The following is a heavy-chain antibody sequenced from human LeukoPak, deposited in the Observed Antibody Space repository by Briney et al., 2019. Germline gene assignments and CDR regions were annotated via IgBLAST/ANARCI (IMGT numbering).Heavy chain of an antibody. CDR3: ARAGYYYYYYMDV. V-gene: IGHV3-64*01. Sequence: GGSLRLSCAASGFTFSSYAMHWVRQAPGKGLEYVSAISSNGGSTYYANSVKGRFTISRDNSKNTLYLQMGSLRAEDMTVYYCARAGYYYYYYMDVWGKGTTVTVSS. CDR2: ISSNGGST. J-gene: IGHJ6*03. CDR1: GFTFSSYA.